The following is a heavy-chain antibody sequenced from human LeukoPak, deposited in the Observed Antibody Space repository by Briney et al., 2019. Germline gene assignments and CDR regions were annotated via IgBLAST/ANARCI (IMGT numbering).Heavy chain of an antibody. CDR1: GGSFSGYY. D-gene: IGHD3-22*01. Sequence: SETLSLTCAVYGGSFSGYYWSWVRQPPGKGLEWIGEINHSGSTNYNPSLKSRVTISVDTSKNQFSLKLSSVTAADTAVYYCARGRRDDYDSSGYYGKIDYWGQGTLVTVSS. V-gene: IGHV4-34*01. J-gene: IGHJ4*02. CDR3: ARGRRDDYDSSGYYGKIDY. CDR2: INHSGST.